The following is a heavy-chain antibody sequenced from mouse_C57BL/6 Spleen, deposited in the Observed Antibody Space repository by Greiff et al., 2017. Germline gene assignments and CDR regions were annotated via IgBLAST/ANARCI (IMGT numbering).Heavy chain of an antibody. Sequence: VMLVESGPGLVAPSQSLSITCTVSGFSLTSYGVHWVRQPPGKGLEWLVVIWSDGSTNYNSALKSRLSISKDNSKSQVFLKMNSLQSDDTAMYYCARHKDDGYYIYAMDYWGQGTSVTVSS. CDR3: ARHKDDGYYIYAMDY. CDR1: GFSLTSYG. V-gene: IGHV2-6-1*01. D-gene: IGHD2-3*01. J-gene: IGHJ4*01. CDR2: IWSDGST.